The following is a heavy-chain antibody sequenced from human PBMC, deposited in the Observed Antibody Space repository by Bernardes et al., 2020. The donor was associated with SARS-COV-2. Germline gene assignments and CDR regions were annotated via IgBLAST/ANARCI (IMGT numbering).Heavy chain of an antibody. V-gene: IGHV3-9*01. CDR1: GFTFDDYA. CDR3: AKSDSSDYFDY. D-gene: IGHD3-22*01. Sequence: GGSLRLSCAASGFTFDDYAMHWVRQAPGKGLEWVSGISWNSGSIGYADSVKGRFTISRDNAKNSLYLQMNSLRAEDTALYYCAKSDSSDYFDYWGQGTLVTVSS. J-gene: IGHJ4*02. CDR2: ISWNSGSI.